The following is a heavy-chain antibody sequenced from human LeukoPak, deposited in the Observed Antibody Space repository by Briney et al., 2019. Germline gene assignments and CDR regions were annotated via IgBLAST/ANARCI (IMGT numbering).Heavy chain of an antibody. CDR1: GGSISSYY. D-gene: IGHD2-8*01. Sequence: SETLSLTCTVSGGSISSYYWSWIRQPAGKGLEWIGRIYTSGSTNYNPSLKSRVTMSVDTSKNQFSLKLSSVTAADTAVYYCARGGPYCTSGVCYLDYWGQGTLVTVSS. J-gene: IGHJ4*02. V-gene: IGHV4-4*07. CDR2: IYTSGST. CDR3: ARGGPYCTSGVCYLDY.